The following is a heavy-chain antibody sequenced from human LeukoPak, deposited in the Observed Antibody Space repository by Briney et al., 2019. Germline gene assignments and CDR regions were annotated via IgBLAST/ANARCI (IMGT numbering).Heavy chain of an antibody. Sequence: GSLRLSCAASGFTFSSYAMSWIRQPPGRGLEGIGYIYYSGSTNYNPSLKSRVTISVDTSKNQFSLKLSSVTAADTAVYYCARRVSGRRITMMRSYYYYYYMDVWGKGTTVTVSS. J-gene: IGHJ6*03. D-gene: IGHD3-22*01. CDR3: ARRVSGRRITMMRSYYYYYYMDV. CDR1: GFTFSSYA. V-gene: IGHV4-59*01. CDR2: IYYSGST.